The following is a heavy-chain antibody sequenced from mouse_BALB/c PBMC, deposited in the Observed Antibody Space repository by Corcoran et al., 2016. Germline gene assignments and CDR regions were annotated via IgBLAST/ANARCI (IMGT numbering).Heavy chain of an antibody. J-gene: IGHJ4*01. Sequence: EVQLQQSGPELVQPGASVKISCKTSGYTFTEYTMHWVKQSHGKSLEWIGSIHPNNGGTRYNQTFKGKATLTVDKSSSTAYMELRSLTSEDSAVYYCARELWYYYAMDYWGQGTSVTVSS. CDR1: GYTFTEYT. CDR2: IHPNNGGT. D-gene: IGHD1-1*02. CDR3: ARELWYYYAMDY. V-gene: IGHV1-22*01.